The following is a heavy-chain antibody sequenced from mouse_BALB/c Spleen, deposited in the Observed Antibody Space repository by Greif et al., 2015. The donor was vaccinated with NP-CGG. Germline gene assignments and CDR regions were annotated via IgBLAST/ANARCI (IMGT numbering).Heavy chain of an antibody. J-gene: IGHJ3*01. CDR2: IYPGDGDT. CDR3: ARGDGYLAWFAY. D-gene: IGHD2-3*01. CDR1: GYAFSSSW. V-gene: IGHV1-82*01. Sequence: VQLVESGPELVKPGASVKISCKASGYAFSSSWMNWVKQRPGQGLEWIGRIYPGDGDTNYNGKFKGKAALTADKSSSTAYMQLSSLTSVDSAVYFCARGDGYLAWFAYWGQGTLVTVSA.